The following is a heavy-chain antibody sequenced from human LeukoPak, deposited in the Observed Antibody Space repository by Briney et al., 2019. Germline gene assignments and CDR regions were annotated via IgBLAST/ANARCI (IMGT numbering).Heavy chain of an antibody. V-gene: IGHV4-59*01. J-gene: IGHJ4*02. Sequence: SETLSLTCTVSGGSISSYYWSWIRQPPGKGLEWIGYIYYSGNTIYNPSLKSRVTISVDTSKNQFSLDLSSVTAADTGLYYCARSAWTYDYWGQGILVTVSS. CDR2: IYYSGNT. CDR3: ARSAWTYDY. D-gene: IGHD5-12*01. CDR1: GGSISSYY.